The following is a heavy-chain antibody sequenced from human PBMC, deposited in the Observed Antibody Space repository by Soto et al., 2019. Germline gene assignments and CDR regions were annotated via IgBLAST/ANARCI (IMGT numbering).Heavy chain of an antibody. V-gene: IGHV4-28*01. CDR1: GYSISSNNW. CDR3: ARHSGGSWYFDL. CDR2: IYYSGST. D-gene: IGHD2-15*01. Sequence: SETLSLTCAVSGYSISSNNWWGWIRQPPGKGLEWIGCIYYSGSTYYNPYLKSRITMSVDTSKNQFSLKLTSVTAADTAVYYCARHSGGSWYFDLWGRGTLVTVSS. J-gene: IGHJ2*01.